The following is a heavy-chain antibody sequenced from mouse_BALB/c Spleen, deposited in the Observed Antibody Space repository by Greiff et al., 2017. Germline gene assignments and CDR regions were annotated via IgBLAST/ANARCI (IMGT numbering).Heavy chain of an antibody. CDR1: GFSLTGYG. D-gene: IGHD1-1*01. CDR3: ARAYYYGSSYFDV. CDR2: IWGDGST. J-gene: IGHJ1*01. Sequence: VQLVESGPGLVAPSQSLSITCTVSGFSLTGYGVNWVRQPPGKGLEWLGMIWGDGSTDYNSALKSRLSISKDNSKSQVFLKMNSLQTDDTARYYCARAYYYGSSYFDVWGAGTTVTVSS. V-gene: IGHV2-6-7*01.